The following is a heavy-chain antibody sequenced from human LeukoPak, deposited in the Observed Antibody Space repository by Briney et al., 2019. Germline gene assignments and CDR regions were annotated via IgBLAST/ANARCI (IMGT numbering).Heavy chain of an antibody. CDR3: ARVYYQDSGTSYRHLDY. V-gene: IGHV3-7*01. D-gene: IGHD3-22*01. J-gene: IGHJ4*02. Sequence: GGSLRLSCAASGFTFRNYCMTWVRQVPGKGLEWVASIKQDESEKYFLDSVKGRFTISRDNAENSLYLQMNSLRAEDTAVFYCARVYYQDSGTSYRHLDYWGQGTLVTVSS. CDR1: GFTFRNYC. CDR2: IKQDESEK.